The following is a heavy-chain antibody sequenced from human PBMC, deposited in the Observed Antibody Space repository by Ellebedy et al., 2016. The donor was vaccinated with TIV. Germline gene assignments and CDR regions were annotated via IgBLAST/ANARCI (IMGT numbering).Heavy chain of an antibody. CDR1: GFTFSSYW. Sequence: GGSLRLXCAASGFTFSSYWMHWVRQAPGKGLVWVSRINSDGSSTSYADSVKGRFTISRDNAKNTLYLQMNSLRAEDTAVYYCARLPPLVSMVRGVIAWGQGTLVTVSS. J-gene: IGHJ5*02. CDR3: ARLPPLVSMVRGVIA. D-gene: IGHD3-10*01. CDR2: INSDGSST. V-gene: IGHV3-74*01.